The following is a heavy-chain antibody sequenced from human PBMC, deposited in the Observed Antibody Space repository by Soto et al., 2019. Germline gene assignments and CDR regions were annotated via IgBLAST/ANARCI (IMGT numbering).Heavy chain of an antibody. CDR3: ARGLSSSWYNWFGP. CDR2: TYYRSKWNN. Sequence: SQTLSLTCAISGDSVSSNSAAWNWIRQSPSRGLEWLGRTYYRSKWNNDYAVSVISRITINPDTSKNQFSLQLNSVTPDDTAVYYCARGLSSSWYNWFGPWGQGTLVTVSS. V-gene: IGHV6-1*01. D-gene: IGHD6-13*01. J-gene: IGHJ5*02. CDR1: GDSVSSNSAA.